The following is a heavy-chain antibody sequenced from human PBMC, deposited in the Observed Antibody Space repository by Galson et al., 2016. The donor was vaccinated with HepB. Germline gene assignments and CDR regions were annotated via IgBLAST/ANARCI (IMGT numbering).Heavy chain of an antibody. Sequence: SVKVSCKASGGIFSNYAVIWVRQAPGQGLEWMGGTIPFFDTANYAQNFQGRVTITADGSTTTVYMELTSLRSEDPAVYFCAVVGPRGAFDIWGQGTMVSVSS. CDR1: GGIFSNYA. J-gene: IGHJ3*02. CDR3: AVVGPRGAFDI. V-gene: IGHV1-69*13. CDR2: TIPFFDTA. D-gene: IGHD1-26*01.